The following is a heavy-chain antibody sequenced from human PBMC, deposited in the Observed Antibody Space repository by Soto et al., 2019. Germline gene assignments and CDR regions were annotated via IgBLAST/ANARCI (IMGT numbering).Heavy chain of an antibody. Sequence: QVQLVQSGGEVKKPGASVKVSCKASGYTFTNYGISWVRQAPGQGLEWMGWINVYNGNTKYAQKVKGIVTMTTDTATSTDYMELRSLRSDDTAVYYCARGVGSGSYYNQYNWFDPWGQGTLVIVSS. D-gene: IGHD3-10*01. J-gene: IGHJ5*02. V-gene: IGHV1-18*01. CDR3: ARGVGSGSYYNQYNWFDP. CDR2: INVYNGNT. CDR1: GYTFTNYG.